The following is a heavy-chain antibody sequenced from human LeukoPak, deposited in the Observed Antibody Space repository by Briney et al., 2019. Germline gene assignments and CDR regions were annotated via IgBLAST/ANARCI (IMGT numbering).Heavy chain of an antibody. CDR3: ANLAYCGGDCYYSGDYYYYGMDV. CDR2: MNPNSGNT. V-gene: IGHV1-8*01. Sequence: GASVKVSCKASGYTFTSYDINWVRQATGQGLEWMGWMNPNSGNTGYAQKFQGRVTMTRNTSISIAYMELSSLRSEDTAVYYCANLAYCGGDCYYSGDYYYYGMDVWGQGTTVTVSS. D-gene: IGHD2-21*02. CDR1: GYTFTSYD. J-gene: IGHJ6*02.